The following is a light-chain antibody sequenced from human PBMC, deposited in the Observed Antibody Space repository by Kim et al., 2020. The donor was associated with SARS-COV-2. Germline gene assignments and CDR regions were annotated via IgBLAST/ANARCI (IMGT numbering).Light chain of an antibody. CDR1: SRDVGNYNL. CDR2: EVS. CDR3: CSYAGSNTFVI. Sequence: QSITISCTGTSRDVGNYNLVSWYQPRPGKAPKLIIFEVSKRPSGVSNRFSGSKSGDTASLTISGLQAEDESDYYCCSYAGSNTFVIFGGGTQLTVL. J-gene: IGLJ2*01. V-gene: IGLV2-23*02.